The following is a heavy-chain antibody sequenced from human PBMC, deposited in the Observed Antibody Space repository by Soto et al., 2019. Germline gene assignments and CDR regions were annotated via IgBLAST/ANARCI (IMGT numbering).Heavy chain of an antibody. V-gene: IGHV4-4*07. Sequence: SETLSLTCTVSGGSISSYYWSWIRQPAGKGLEWIGRIYTSGSTNYNPSLKSRVTMSVDTSKNQSSLKLSSVTAADTAVYYCARDTTIFGVVPGDWFDPWGQGTLVTVSS. D-gene: IGHD3-3*01. CDR2: IYTSGST. CDR3: ARDTTIFGVVPGDWFDP. CDR1: GGSISSYY. J-gene: IGHJ5*02.